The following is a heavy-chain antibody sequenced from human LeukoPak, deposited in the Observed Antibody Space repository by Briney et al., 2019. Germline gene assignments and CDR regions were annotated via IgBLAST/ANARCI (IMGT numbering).Heavy chain of an antibody. D-gene: IGHD2-15*01. CDR2: IYYSGST. Sequence: PSQTLSLTCTVSGGSISSGGYYWSWIRQHPGKGLEWIGYIYYSGSTCHNPSLKSRVTISVDTSNNQFSLKLSSVTAADTAVYFCAKVFAGSCYSCALDYWGQGTLVTVSS. J-gene: IGHJ4*02. CDR1: GGSISSGGYY. V-gene: IGHV4-31*03. CDR3: AKVFAGSCYSCALDY.